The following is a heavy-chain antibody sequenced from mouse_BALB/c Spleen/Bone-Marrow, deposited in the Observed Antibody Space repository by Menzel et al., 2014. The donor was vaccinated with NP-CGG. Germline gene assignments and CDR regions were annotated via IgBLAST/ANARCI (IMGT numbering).Heavy chain of an antibody. CDR1: GFTFSNYW. CDR2: IRLKSNNYAT. Sequence: EVMLVESGGGLVQPGGSMKLSCVASGFTFSNYWMNWVRQSPEKGLEWVAEIRLKSNNYATHYVESVKGRFTISRDDSKSSVYLQMNNLRAEDTGIYYCTRSLRLFDYWGQGTTLTVSS. J-gene: IGHJ2*01. V-gene: IGHV6-6*02. D-gene: IGHD1-1*01. CDR3: TRSLRLFDY.